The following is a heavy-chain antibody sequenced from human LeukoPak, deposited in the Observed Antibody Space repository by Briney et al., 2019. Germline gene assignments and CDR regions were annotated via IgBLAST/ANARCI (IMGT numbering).Heavy chain of an antibody. V-gene: IGHV3-15*01. CDR2: IKSKTDGGTV. CDR3: TKDHGSGSYYFDY. D-gene: IGHD3-10*01. CDR1: GFTFSNIW. Sequence: GGSLRLSCAASGFTFSNIWMSWVRQAPGKGLEWVGGIKSKTDGGTVDYAAPVKGRFTISRDDLKNMLYLEMSSLKTEDTAVYYCTKDHGSGSYYFDYWGQGTLVTVSS. J-gene: IGHJ4*02.